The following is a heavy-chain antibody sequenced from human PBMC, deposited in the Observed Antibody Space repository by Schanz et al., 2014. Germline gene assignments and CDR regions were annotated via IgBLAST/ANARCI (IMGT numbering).Heavy chain of an antibody. Sequence: EVQLVESGGGLVQPGGSLRLSCAASGFTFSSYAMSWVRQAPGKGLEWVSAISGSGVNTYYADSVRGRFTMSRDNSKNTLYLQMNSLRAEDTAVYYCAKGRFGELSAFDIWGQGTMVTVSS. CDR3: AKGRFGELSAFDI. J-gene: IGHJ3*02. CDR1: GFTFSSYA. CDR2: ISGSGVNT. V-gene: IGHV3-23*04. D-gene: IGHD3-10*01.